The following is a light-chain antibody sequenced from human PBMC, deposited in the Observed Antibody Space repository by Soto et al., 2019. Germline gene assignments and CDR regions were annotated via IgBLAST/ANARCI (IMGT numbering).Light chain of an antibody. CDR1: SSDVGGYNY. CDR2: GVS. V-gene: IGLV2-11*01. CDR3: CSYAGTYTQWV. Sequence: QSALTQPRSVSGSPGQSVTISCTGTSSDVGGYNYVSWYQQHPGKAPKLVIYGVSKRPSGVPDRFSGSKSGNTASLTVSGLQAEDEADYSCCSYAGTYTQWVFGGGTKLT. J-gene: IGLJ3*02.